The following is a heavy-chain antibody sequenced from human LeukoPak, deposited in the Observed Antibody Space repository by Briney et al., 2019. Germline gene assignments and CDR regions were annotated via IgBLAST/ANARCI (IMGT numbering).Heavy chain of an antibody. J-gene: IGHJ6*03. V-gene: IGHV3-30*02. D-gene: IGHD6-19*01. CDR2: IRYDGSNK. CDR3: AKDKKDSGGWYGSYYYYYYMDV. CDR1: GFTFSSYG. Sequence: PGGSLRLSCAASGFTFSSYGMHWVRQAPGKGLEWVAFIRYDGSNKYYADSVKGRFTISRDNSKNTLYLQMNSLRAEDTAVYYCAKDKKDSGGWYGSYYYYYYMDVWGKGTTVTVSS.